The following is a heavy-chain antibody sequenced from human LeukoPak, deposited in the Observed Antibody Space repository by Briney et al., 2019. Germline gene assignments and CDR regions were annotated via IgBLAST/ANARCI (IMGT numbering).Heavy chain of an antibody. D-gene: IGHD6-13*01. V-gene: IGHV3-23*01. J-gene: IGHJ4*02. CDR2: ISASGGST. CDR1: GFTFSSYA. CDR3: AKDPSAVPRETQY. Sequence: GGSLRLSCAASGFTFSSYAMSWVRQAPGKGLEWVSAISASGGSTYYTDSVKGRFTISRDNSKNMLYLQMNSLRAEDTAVYYCAKDPSAVPRETQYWGQGTLVTVSS.